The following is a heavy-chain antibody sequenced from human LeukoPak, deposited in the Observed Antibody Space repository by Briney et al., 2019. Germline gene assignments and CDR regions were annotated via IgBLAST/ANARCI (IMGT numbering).Heavy chain of an antibody. CDR1: GFTFSSYE. D-gene: IGHD2-15*01. Sequence: PGGSLRLSCSASGFTFSSYEMNWVRQAPGKGLEWVSYISSSGSTIYYADSVKGRFTISRDNAKNSLYLQMNSLRAEDTAVYYCARDYCSGGSCCLDYWGQGTLVTVSS. V-gene: IGHV3-48*03. J-gene: IGHJ4*02. CDR2: ISSSGSTI. CDR3: ARDYCSGGSCCLDY.